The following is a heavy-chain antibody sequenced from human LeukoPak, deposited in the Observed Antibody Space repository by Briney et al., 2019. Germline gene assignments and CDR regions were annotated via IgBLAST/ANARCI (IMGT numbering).Heavy chain of an antibody. CDR3: ARNQAVAANRGAFDI. Sequence: PSETLSLTCAVSGYSISSNNWWAWIRQPPGQGLEWIGYIYYSGSTYYNPYNPSLTSRVTMSVDTSKNQFSLKLDSVTEIDTAMYYCARNQAVAANRGAFDIWGQGTMVTVSS. D-gene: IGHD6-19*01. J-gene: IGHJ3*02. V-gene: IGHV4-28*01. CDR2: IYYSGST. CDR1: GYSISSNNW.